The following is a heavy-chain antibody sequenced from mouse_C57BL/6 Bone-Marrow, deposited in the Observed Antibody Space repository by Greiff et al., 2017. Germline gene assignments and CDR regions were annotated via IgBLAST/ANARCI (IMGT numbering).Heavy chain of an antibody. J-gene: IGHJ3*01. Sequence: EVQRVESGGGLVQPGGSLKLSCAASGFTFSDYYMYWVRQTPEKRLEWVAYISNGGGSPYYPDTVQGRFTISRDNAKNTLYLQMSRLKSEDTAMYYCARQGVTTGFAYWGQGTLVTVSA. CDR1: GFTFSDYY. CDR2: ISNGGGSP. V-gene: IGHV5-12*01. D-gene: IGHD2-2*01. CDR3: ARQGVTTGFAY.